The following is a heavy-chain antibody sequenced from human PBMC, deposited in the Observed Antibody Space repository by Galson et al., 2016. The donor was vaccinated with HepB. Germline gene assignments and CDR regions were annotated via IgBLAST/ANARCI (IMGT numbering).Heavy chain of an antibody. Sequence: SVKVSCKASGYTFSDYDINWVRQAPGQGLEWMGWMSPSTGNTGYAQKFAARVVMTADTSARTAYVELSGLTSDDTATYYCARYFNPFDYWGQGTLLVVSS. CDR2: MSPSTGNT. J-gene: IGHJ4*02. V-gene: IGHV1-8*02. D-gene: IGHD2/OR15-2a*01. CDR3: ARYFNPFDY. CDR1: GYTFSDYD.